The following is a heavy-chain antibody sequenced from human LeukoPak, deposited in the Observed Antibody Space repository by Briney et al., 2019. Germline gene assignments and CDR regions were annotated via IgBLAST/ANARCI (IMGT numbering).Heavy chain of an antibody. Sequence: PSETLSLTCTVSGGSISSGGYYWSWIRQHPGKGLEWIGYIYCSGSTYYNPSLKSRVTISVDTSKNQFSLKLSSVTAADTAVYYCARDHVTIEEYGMDVWGQGTTVTVSS. CDR2: IYCSGST. D-gene: IGHD3-9*01. V-gene: IGHV4-31*03. CDR3: ARDHVTIEEYGMDV. CDR1: GGSISSGGYY. J-gene: IGHJ6*02.